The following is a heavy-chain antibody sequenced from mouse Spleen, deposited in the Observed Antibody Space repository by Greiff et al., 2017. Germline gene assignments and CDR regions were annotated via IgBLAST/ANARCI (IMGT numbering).Heavy chain of an antibody. V-gene: IGHV1-55*01. CDR1: GYTFTSYW. J-gene: IGHJ4*01. Sequence: QVQLQQPGAELVKPGASVKMSCKASGYTFTSYWITWVKQRPGQGLEWIGDIYPGSGSTNYNEKFKSKATLTVDTSSSTAYMQLSSLTSEDSAVYYCARGGYGYDVDYAMDYWGQGTSVTVSS. CDR2: IYPGSGST. CDR3: ARGGYGYDVDYAMDY. D-gene: IGHD2-2*01.